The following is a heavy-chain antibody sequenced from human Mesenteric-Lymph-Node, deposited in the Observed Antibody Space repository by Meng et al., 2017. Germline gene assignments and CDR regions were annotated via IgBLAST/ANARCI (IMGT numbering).Heavy chain of an antibody. V-gene: IGHV3-23*01. CDR2: ISGSGGST. Sequence: GGSLRLSCAASGFTFSSYAMSWVRQAPGKGLEWVSAISGSGGSTDYADSVKGRFTISRDNSKNTLYLQMNSLRAEDTAVYYCAKVRYYDSSGYDCWGQGTLVTVSS. CDR3: AKVRYYDSSGYDC. CDR1: GFTFSSYA. D-gene: IGHD3-22*01. J-gene: IGHJ4*02.